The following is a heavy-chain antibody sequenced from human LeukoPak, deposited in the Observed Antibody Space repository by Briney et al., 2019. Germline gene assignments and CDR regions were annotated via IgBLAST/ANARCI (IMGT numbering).Heavy chain of an antibody. Sequence: SETLSLTCTVSGGSISSSSYYWGWIRQPPGKGLEWIGEIYHSGSTNYNPSLKSRVTISVDKSKNQFSLKLSSVTAADTAVYYCASSEVVTAPYDYWGQGTLVTVSS. J-gene: IGHJ4*02. V-gene: IGHV4-39*07. CDR3: ASSEVVTAPYDY. CDR2: IYHSGST. D-gene: IGHD2-21*02. CDR1: GGSISSSSYY.